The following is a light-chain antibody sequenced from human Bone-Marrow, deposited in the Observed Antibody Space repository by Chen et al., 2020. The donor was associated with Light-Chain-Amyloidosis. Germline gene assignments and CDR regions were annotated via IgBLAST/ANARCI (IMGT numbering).Light chain of an antibody. V-gene: IGLV1-44*01. CDR3: AAWDDSLNGYV. Sequence: QSVLTQPPSASGTPGQRVTISCSGSSSNIGSNPVNWYQQLSGTAPRLLIYSNDQRPSGAPDRFSGSKSGTSASLAISGLQSEDEADYYCAAWDDSLNGYVFGPGTKVTVL. CDR2: SND. J-gene: IGLJ1*01. CDR1: SSNIGSNP.